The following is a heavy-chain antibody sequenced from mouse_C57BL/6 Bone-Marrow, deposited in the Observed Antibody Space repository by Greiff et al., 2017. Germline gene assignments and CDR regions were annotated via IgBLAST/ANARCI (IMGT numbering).Heavy chain of an antibody. D-gene: IGHD1-1*01. V-gene: IGHV1-19*01. CDR2: INPYNGGT. J-gene: IGHJ2*01. CDR3: AREETTVVATDY. Sequence: EVQLQQSGPVLVKPGASVKMSCKASGYTFTDYYMNWVKQSHGKSLEWIGVINPYNGGTSYNQKFKGKATLTVDKSSSTAYMELNSLTSEDSAVYYCAREETTVVATDYWGQGTTLTVSS. CDR1: GYTFTDYY.